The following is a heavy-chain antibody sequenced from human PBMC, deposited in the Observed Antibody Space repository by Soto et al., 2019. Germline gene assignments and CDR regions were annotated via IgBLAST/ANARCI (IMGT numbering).Heavy chain of an antibody. V-gene: IGHV4-31*03. CDR2: IYYNGST. Sequence: QAQLQESGPGLVNPSQTLSLTCTVSGGSISSGDDYWSWIRQHPGKGLEWIGYIYYNGSTYYNPSLKSRVTISVDTSKNQFSLKLSSVTVADTAVYYCAREVGGDPIKYNWFDPWGQGTLVTVSS. J-gene: IGHJ5*02. D-gene: IGHD4-17*01. CDR3: AREVGGDPIKYNWFDP. CDR1: GGSISSGDDY.